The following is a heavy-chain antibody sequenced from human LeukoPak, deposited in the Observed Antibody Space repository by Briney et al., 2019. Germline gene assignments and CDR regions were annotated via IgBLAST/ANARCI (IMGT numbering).Heavy chain of an antibody. J-gene: IGHJ4*02. CDR2: IGDNGIST. CDR1: GFTFSNYA. CDR3: AKDLGKQLPRDLYYFDY. D-gene: IGHD6-6*01. Sequence: GGSLRLSCAASGFTFSNYAMTWVRQAPGKGLEWVSAIGDNGISTWYADSVKGRFTISRDNSKSTPYLHMNSLRAEDTAVYYCAKDLGKQLPRDLYYFDYWGQGTLVTVSS. V-gene: IGHV3-23*01.